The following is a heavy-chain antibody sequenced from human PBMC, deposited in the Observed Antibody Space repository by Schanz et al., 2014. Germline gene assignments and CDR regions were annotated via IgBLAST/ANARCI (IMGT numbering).Heavy chain of an antibody. CDR3: ARQGDVYRLDY. V-gene: IGHV4-59*08. Sequence: QVQLQESGPGLVKPSETLSLTCTVSGASISFYDWNWIRQSPGKGLEWIGYIYHSGSPIYTPSLQSRATRSIDTPKTQSPLKRDSVTAADTAMYFCARQGDVYRLDYWGQGTLVTVTS. CDR1: GASISFYD. D-gene: IGHD1-26*01. J-gene: IGHJ4*02. CDR2: IYHSGSP.